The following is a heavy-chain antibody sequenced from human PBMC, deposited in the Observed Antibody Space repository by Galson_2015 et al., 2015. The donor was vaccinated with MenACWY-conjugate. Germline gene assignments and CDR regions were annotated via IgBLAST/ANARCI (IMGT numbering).Heavy chain of an antibody. CDR3: ARRIVTERLFDP. V-gene: IGHV4-39*01. D-gene: IGHD3-22*01. CDR1: GGSISSSSYY. CDR2: IYYSGST. Sequence: SEPLSLTCTVSGGSISSSSYYWGWIRQPPGKGLEWIGSIYYSGSTYYNPSLKSRVTISVDTSKNQFSLKLSSVTAADTAVYYCARRIVTERLFDPWGQGTLVTVSS. J-gene: IGHJ5*02.